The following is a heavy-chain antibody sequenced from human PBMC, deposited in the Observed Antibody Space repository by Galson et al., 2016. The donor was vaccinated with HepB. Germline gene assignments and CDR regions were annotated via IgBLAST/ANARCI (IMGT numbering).Heavy chain of an antibody. J-gene: IGHJ6*02. V-gene: IGHV3-48*02. CDR1: GFTFSSFT. D-gene: IGHD4-11*01. Sequence: SLRLSCAASGFTFSSFTMNWVRQAPGKGLELVSYITGTSSTIYYADSVKGRFTISRDNARNSVCLQMNSLRDEDTAVYYCARDDYSNLCYRYGMDVWGQGTTLTVSS. CDR3: ARDDYSNLCYRYGMDV. CDR2: ITGTSSTI.